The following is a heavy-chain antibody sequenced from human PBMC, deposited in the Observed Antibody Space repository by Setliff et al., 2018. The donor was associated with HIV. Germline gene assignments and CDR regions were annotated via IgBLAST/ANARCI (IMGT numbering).Heavy chain of an antibody. D-gene: IGHD1-1*01. CDR2: INPKSGVA. CDR3: AGQLSNSFDY. Sequence: ASVKVSCKASGYTFTDFYIHWVRQAPGQGLEWIGRINPKSGVADYLKKFQGRVTMTADTLSNTAHMELIRPRFDDTAVYYCAGQLSNSFDYWGQGALVTVSS. J-gene: IGHJ4*02. V-gene: IGHV1-2*06. CDR1: GYTFTDFY.